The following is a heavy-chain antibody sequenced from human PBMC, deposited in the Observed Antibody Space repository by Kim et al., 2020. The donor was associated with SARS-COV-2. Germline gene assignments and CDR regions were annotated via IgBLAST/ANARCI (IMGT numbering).Heavy chain of an antibody. Sequence: SVKVSCKASGYTFTSYAMNWVRQAPGQGLEWMGWINTNTGNPTYAQGFTGRFVFSLDTSVSTAYLQISSLKAEDTAVYYCARTSGPHIAVAALPFDYWGQGTLVTVSS. CDR1: GYTFTSYA. CDR2: INTNTGNP. D-gene: IGHD6-19*01. V-gene: IGHV7-4-1*02. J-gene: IGHJ4*02. CDR3: ARTSGPHIAVAALPFDY.